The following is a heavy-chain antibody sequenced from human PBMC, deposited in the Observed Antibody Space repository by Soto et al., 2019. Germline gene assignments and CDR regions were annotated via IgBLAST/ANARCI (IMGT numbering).Heavy chain of an antibody. CDR2: IYYSGST. CDR1: GGSISSGDYY. J-gene: IGHJ5*02. D-gene: IGHD6-6*01. V-gene: IGHV4-30-4*01. CDR3: ARERPDGARLDP. Sequence: QVQLQESGPGLVKPSQTLSLTCTVSGGSISSGDYYWSWIRQPPGKGLEWIGYIYYSGSTHYNPSLESRVTISVDTSKNQFSLKLSSVTAADTAVYYCARERPDGARLDPWGQGTLVTVSS.